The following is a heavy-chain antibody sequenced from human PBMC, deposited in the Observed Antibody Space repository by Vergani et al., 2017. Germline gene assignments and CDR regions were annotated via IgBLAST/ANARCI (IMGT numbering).Heavy chain of an antibody. J-gene: IGHJ4*02. CDR3: ARVPRWLQVRYFDY. CDR2: INHSGST. Sequence: QVQLQQWGAGLLKPSETLSLTCAVYGGSFSGYYWSWIRQPPGKGLEWIGEINHSGSTNYNPSLKSRVTISVDTSKNQFSLKLSSVTAADTAVYYCARVPRWLQVRYFDYWGQGTLVTVSS. V-gene: IGHV4-34*01. D-gene: IGHD5-24*01. CDR1: GGSFSGYY.